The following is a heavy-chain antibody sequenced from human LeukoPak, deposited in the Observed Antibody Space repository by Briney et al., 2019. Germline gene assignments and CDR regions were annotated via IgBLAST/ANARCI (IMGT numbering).Heavy chain of an antibody. J-gene: IGHJ5*02. V-gene: IGHV1-8*03. CDR3: ARAGGRSWFDP. D-gene: IGHD2-15*01. CDR2: MNPNSGNT. CDR1: GYTFTNYD. Sequence: ASVKVSCKASGYTFTNYDINWVRQATGQGLEWMGWMNPNSGNTGYGQKFQGRVTITRNTSISTAYMELSRLTSDDTAVYYCARAGGRSWFDPWGQGTLVTVSS.